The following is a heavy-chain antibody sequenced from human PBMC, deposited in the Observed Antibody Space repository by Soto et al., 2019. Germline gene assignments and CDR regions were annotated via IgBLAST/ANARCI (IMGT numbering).Heavy chain of an antibody. V-gene: IGHV1-18*01. D-gene: IGHD3-3*01. J-gene: IGHJ1*01. CDR3: AREQFTFFGVVNAD. CDR2: ISPSNGNT. Sequence: QVQLVQSGPEVKKPGDSVKVSCKASGYAFRDYGISWVRQAPGQGLEYMGWISPSNGNTNYAPSFQDTVTMTTDTSTTTVFMDLGNLRSDDTAVYFCAREQFTFFGVVNADWGQGTLVTVSS. CDR1: GYAFRDYG.